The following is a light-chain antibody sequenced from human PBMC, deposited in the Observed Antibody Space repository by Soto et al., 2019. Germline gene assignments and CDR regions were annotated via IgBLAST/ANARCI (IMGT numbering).Light chain of an antibody. CDR2: AAS. Sequence: DIQMTQSPSSLSTSVGDRVTITCRASQSISSYLNWYQQKPGTAPKLLIYAASSLQSGVPSRFSGSGSGTDFTLTISSLQPEDFATYYCQQSYSTPNTFGQGTKLEIK. J-gene: IGKJ2*01. V-gene: IGKV1-39*01. CDR3: QQSYSTPNT. CDR1: QSISSY.